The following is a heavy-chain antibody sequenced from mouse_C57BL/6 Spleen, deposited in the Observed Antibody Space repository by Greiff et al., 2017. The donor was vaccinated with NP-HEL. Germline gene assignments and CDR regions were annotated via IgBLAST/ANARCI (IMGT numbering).Heavy chain of an antibody. V-gene: IGHV1-15*01. CDR1: GYTFTDYE. J-gene: IGHJ2*01. CDR2: IDPETGGT. Sequence: VQRVESGAELVRPGASVTLSCKASGYTFTDYEMHWVKQTPVHGLEWIGAIDPETGGTAYNQKFKGKAILTADKSSSTAYMELRSLTSEDSAVYYCTRRAPHYYGSDYWGQGTTLTVSS. D-gene: IGHD1-2*01. CDR3: TRRAPHYYGSDY.